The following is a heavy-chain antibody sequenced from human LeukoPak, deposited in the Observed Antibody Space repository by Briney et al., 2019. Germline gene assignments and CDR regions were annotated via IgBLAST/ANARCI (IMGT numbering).Heavy chain of an antibody. CDR2: IKQDGSEK. CDR3: ARDMIVVVPPSEYYMDV. Sequence: GGSLRLSCAASGFTFSSYWMSWVRQAPGKGLEWVANIKQDGSEKYYVDSVKGRFTISRDNAKNSLYLQMNSLRAEDTAVYYCARDMIVVVPPSEYYMDVWGKGTTVTVSS. CDR1: GFTFSSYW. J-gene: IGHJ6*03. V-gene: IGHV3-7*01. D-gene: IGHD3-22*01.